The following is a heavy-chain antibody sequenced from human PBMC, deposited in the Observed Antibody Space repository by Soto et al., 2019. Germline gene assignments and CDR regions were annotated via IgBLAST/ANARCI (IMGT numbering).Heavy chain of an antibody. J-gene: IGHJ5*02. Sequence: QLQLQESGSGLVKPSQTPSLTCAVSGGSISSGGYSWSWIRQPPGKGLEWIGYIYHSGSTYYNPSLKSRVTISVDRSKNQFSLKLSSVTAADTAVYYCARGALGYCSSTSCYTAWFDPWGQGTLVTVSS. D-gene: IGHD2-2*02. CDR2: IYHSGST. V-gene: IGHV4-30-2*01. CDR1: GGSISSGGYS. CDR3: ARGALGYCSSTSCYTAWFDP.